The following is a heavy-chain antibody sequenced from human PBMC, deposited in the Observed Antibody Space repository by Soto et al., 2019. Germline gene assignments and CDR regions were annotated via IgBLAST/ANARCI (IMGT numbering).Heavy chain of an antibody. CDR2: INPSGGST. CDR3: ARDRNVREYYDNSGHLNWFDS. CDR1: GYTFASYY. V-gene: IGHV1-46*01. D-gene: IGHD3-22*01. J-gene: IGHJ5*01. Sequence: ASVKVSCKAPGYTFASYYIHWVRQAPGQGLEWMGIINPSGGSTSYAQKFQGRVTMTRDTSTSTVYMDLNSLRSEDTAVYYCARDRNVREYYDNSGHLNWFDSWGQGTLVTVSS.